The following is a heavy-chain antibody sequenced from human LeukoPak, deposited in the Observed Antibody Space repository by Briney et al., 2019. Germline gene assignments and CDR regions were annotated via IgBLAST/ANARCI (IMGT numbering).Heavy chain of an antibody. CDR1: GGTSSSYA. D-gene: IGHD1-26*01. CDR3: ARDSGSHGNAFDI. Sequence: ASVKVSCKASGGTSSSYAISWVRQAPGQGLEWMGGIIPIFGTANYAQKFQGRVTITADESTSTAYMELSSLRSEDTAVYYCARDSGSHGNAFDIWGQGTMVTVSS. V-gene: IGHV1-69*13. CDR2: IIPIFGTA. J-gene: IGHJ3*02.